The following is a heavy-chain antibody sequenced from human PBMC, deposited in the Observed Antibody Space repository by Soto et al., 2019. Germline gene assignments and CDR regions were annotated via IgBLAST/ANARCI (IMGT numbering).Heavy chain of an antibody. Sequence: QVQLQQWGAGLLKPSETLSLTCAVYGGSFSGYYWSWIRQPPGKGLEWIGEINHSGSTNYNPSLKRRVTISVAASQNKLSLKLRPVTASDTAVYDCARELRYFDWSHGTPYYFDYWGQGTLVTVSS. CDR3: ARELRYFDWSHGTPYYFDY. V-gene: IGHV4-34*01. CDR2: INHSGST. CDR1: GGSFSGYY. J-gene: IGHJ4*02. D-gene: IGHD3-9*01.